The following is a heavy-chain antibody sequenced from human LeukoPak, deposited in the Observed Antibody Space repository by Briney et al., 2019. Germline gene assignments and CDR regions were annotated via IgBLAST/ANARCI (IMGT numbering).Heavy chain of an antibody. J-gene: IGHJ3*02. CDR3: ARGRPGYCSSTSCSYDAFDI. D-gene: IGHD2-2*01. CDR1: GYTFTGYY. Sequence: ASVKVSCEASGYTFTGYYMHWVRQAPGQGLEWMGWINPNSGGTNYAQKFQGRVTMTRDTSISTAYMELSGLRSDDTAVYYCARGRPGYCSSTSCSYDAFDIWGQGTMVTVSS. V-gene: IGHV1-2*02. CDR2: INPNSGGT.